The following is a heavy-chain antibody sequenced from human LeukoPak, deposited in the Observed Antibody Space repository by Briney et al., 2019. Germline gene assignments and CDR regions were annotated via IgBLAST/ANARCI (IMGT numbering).Heavy chain of an antibody. J-gene: IGHJ4*02. CDR3: ARALYYTNGYFFFDQ. V-gene: IGHV4-31*02. CDR2: IFYSGST. D-gene: IGHD2-8*01. CDR1: GFTFSDYY. Sequence: LRLSCAASGFTFSDYYMSWIRQHPEKGLEWIGYIFYSGSTHYNPSLKSRGTISVDPSKNQFSLKLSSVTAADTAVYYCARALYYTNGYFFFDQWGQGTLVTVSS.